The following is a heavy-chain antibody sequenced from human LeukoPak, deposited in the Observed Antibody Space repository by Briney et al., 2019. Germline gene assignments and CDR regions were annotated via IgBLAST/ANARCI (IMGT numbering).Heavy chain of an antibody. D-gene: IGHD6-19*01. CDR3: ASFTDHPNSSGWYEEVGR. CDR1: GYSFTSYW. J-gene: IGHJ4*02. CDR2: IYPGDSDT. V-gene: IGHV5-51*01. Sequence: HGESLKISCKGSGYSFTSYWIGWVRQMPGKGLEWMGIIYPGDSDTRYSPSFQGQVTISADKSISTAYLQWSSLKASDTAMYYCASFTDHPNSSGWYEEVGRWGQGTLVTVSS.